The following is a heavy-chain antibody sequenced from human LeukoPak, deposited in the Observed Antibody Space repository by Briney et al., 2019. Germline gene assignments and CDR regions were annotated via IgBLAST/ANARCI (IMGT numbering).Heavy chain of an antibody. D-gene: IGHD6-19*01. CDR2: ISGSGGST. CDR1: GFTFSSYA. CDR3: AKGSSGYSSGWSRLYYYGMDV. J-gene: IGHJ6*02. V-gene: IGHV3-23*01. Sequence: GGSLRLSCAASGFTFSSYAMSWVRQAPGKELEWVSAISGSGGSTYYADSVKGRFTISRDNSKNMLYLQMNSLRAEDTAVYYCAKGSSGYSSGWSRLYYYGMDVWGQGTTVTVSS.